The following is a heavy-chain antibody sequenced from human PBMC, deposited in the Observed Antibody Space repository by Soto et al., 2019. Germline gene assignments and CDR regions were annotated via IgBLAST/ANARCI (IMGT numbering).Heavy chain of an antibody. V-gene: IGHV4-61*01. J-gene: IGHJ6*02. CDR3: ARDRQSTYSYYGMDV. D-gene: IGHD2-2*01. Sequence: PLETLSLTCTVSGGSVNSGSYYWSWIRQPPGKGLEWIGSIYYSGSTNYNPSLESRVMISVDTSKNQFSLKLSSVTAADTAVYHCARDRQSTYSYYGMDVWGQGTTVTVSS. CDR2: IYYSGST. CDR1: GGSVNSGSYY.